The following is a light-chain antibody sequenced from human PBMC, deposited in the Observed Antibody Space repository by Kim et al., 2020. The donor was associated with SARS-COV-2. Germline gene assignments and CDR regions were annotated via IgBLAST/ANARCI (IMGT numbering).Light chain of an antibody. CDR2: WAS. J-gene: IGKJ2*01. CDR3: QQYYSTPYT. V-gene: IGKV4-1*01. CDR1: QSVLYRSNNQNY. Sequence: RATINCKSSQSVLYRSNNQNYLAWYQQKPGQPPKLLIYWASTRAYGVPVRFSGSGSGTDFTLTISSLQAEDVAVYYSQQYYSTPYTFGQGTKLEI.